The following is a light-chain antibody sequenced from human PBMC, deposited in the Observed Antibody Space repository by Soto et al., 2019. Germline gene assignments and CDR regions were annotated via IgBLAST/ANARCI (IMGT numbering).Light chain of an antibody. CDR2: GAS. J-gene: IGKJ1*01. CDR1: QSVGTN. Sequence: EIVMTQSPATLSVSPGERATLSCRASQSVGTNLAWYQQKPGQAPSLLIYGASTRATGIPARFSGSGSGTEFTLIISSLHSEDFAVYYCQQYNNWPRTFGQGTKVEIK. CDR3: QQYNNWPRT. V-gene: IGKV3-15*01.